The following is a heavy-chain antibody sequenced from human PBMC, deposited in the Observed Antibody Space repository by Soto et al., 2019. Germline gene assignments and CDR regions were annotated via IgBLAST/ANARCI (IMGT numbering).Heavy chain of an antibody. CDR3: ARAGGTYYYASSGPGGFDY. Sequence: QVQLQESGPGLVKPSQTLSLTCTVSGGSISSGGYYWSWIRQHPGKGLEWIGYIYYSGSTYYNPSLKSRVTISVDTSKNQFSLKLSSVTAADTAVYYCARAGGTYYYASSGPGGFDYWGQGTLVTVSS. CDR2: IYYSGST. D-gene: IGHD3-22*01. CDR1: GGSISSGGYY. V-gene: IGHV4-31*03. J-gene: IGHJ4*02.